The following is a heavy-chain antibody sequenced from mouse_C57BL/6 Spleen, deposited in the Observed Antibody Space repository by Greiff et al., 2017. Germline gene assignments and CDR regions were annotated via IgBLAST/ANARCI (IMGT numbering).Heavy chain of an antibody. Sequence: EVMLVESGGGLVKPGGSLKLSCAASGFTFSDYGMHWVRQAPEKGLEWVAYISSGSSTIYYADTVKGRFTISRDNAKNTLFLQMTSLRSEDTAMYYCARPLVATRYYAMDYWGQGTSVTVSS. CDR2: ISSGSSTI. CDR1: GFTFSDYG. D-gene: IGHD1-1*01. CDR3: ARPLVATRYYAMDY. V-gene: IGHV5-17*01. J-gene: IGHJ4*01.